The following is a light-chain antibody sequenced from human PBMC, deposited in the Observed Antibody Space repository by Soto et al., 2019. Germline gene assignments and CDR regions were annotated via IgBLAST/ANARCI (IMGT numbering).Light chain of an antibody. CDR1: QSVSSN. Sequence: EIVMTQSPATLSVSPGERATLSCRASQSVSSNLAWYQQKPVQAPRRLIYGASTRATGIPARFSGSGSGTEFTLTISSLQSEDFAVYYCHHYNNWPLTFGGGSKVEIK. CDR2: GAS. V-gene: IGKV3-15*01. CDR3: HHYNNWPLT. J-gene: IGKJ4*01.